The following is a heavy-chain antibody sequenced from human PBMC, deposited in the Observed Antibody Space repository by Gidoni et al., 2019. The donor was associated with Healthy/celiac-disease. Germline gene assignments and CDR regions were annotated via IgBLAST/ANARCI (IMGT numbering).Heavy chain of an antibody. J-gene: IGHJ3*02. CDR3: ARAIAAPDAAFDI. CDR1: GFTVSSNY. V-gene: IGHV3-53*01. Sequence: EVQLVESGGGLIQPGGSLRLSRAASGFTVSSNYISCVRQAPGKGLECVSVIYSGGSTYYADSVKGRFTISRDNYKNTLYLQMNSLRAEDTAVYYCARAIAAPDAAFDIWGQGTMVTVSS. CDR2: IYSGGST. D-gene: IGHD6-13*01.